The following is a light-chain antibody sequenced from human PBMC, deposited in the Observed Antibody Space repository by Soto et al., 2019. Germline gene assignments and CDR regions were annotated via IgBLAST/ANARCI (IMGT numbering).Light chain of an antibody. Sequence: EIVLTQSPGTLSLSPGERATLSCRASQSVSSYLAWYQQKPGQAPRLLIYAASNRATVIPARFSGSGSGTDFTLTISIPDPEDLAVYYGQQRGTWPYTFGQGFKLEIK. CDR2: AAS. V-gene: IGKV3-11*01. J-gene: IGKJ2*01. CDR1: QSVSSY. CDR3: QQRGTWPYT.